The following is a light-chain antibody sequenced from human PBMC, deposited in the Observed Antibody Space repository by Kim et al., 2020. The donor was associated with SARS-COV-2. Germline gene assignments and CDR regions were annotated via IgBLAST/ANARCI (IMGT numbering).Light chain of an antibody. CDR3: QLRTNWLT. Sequence: SLSPGERATRSCRASQSVNTYLAWYQQKPGQAPRLLIYDASKRATGIPARFSGSGSGTDFTLTISSLEPDDFAVYYCQLRTNWLTSGGGTKVDIK. CDR2: DAS. CDR1: QSVNTY. V-gene: IGKV3-11*01. J-gene: IGKJ4*01.